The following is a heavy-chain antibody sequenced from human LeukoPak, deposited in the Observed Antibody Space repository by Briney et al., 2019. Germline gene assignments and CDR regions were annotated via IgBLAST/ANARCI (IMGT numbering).Heavy chain of an antibody. J-gene: IGHJ4*02. V-gene: IGHV4-59*01. CDR2: IYYSGST. CDR3: ARSELLWFGGVNSGFDY. CDR1: GGSISSYY. Sequence: SETLSLTCTVSGGSISSYYWSWVRQPPGKGLEWIGYIYYSGSTNYNPSLKSRVTISLDTSKNQFSLNLSSVTAVDTAVYYCARSELLWFGGVNSGFDYWGQGTLVTVSS. D-gene: IGHD3-10*01.